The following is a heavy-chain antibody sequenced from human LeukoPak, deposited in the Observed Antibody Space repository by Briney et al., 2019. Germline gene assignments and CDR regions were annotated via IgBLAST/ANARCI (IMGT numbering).Heavy chain of an antibody. J-gene: IGHJ4*02. V-gene: IGHV7-4-1*02. CDR2: INTNTGNP. Sequence: ASVKVSCKASGYTFTSYAMNWVRQAPGQGLEWMGWINTNTGNPTYAQGLTGRFVFSLDTPVSTAYLQISSLKAEHTAVYYCARVRVRLGELSFGYWGQGTLVTVSS. CDR1: GYTFTSYA. CDR3: ARVRVRLGELSFGY. D-gene: IGHD3-16*02.